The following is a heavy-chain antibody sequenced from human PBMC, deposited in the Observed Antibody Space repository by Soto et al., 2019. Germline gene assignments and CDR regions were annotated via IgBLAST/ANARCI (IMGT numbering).Heavy chain of an antibody. V-gene: IGHV1-18*04. D-gene: IGHD2-15*01. Sequence: RASVKVSCKASGYTFTSYGISWVRQAPGQGLEWMGWISAYNGNTNYAQKLQGRVTMTTDTSTSTAYMELRSLRSDDTAVYYCARKYCSGGSCYRNWFDPWGQGTLVTVSS. CDR2: ISAYNGNT. CDR1: GYTFTSYG. J-gene: IGHJ5*02. CDR3: ARKYCSGGSCYRNWFDP.